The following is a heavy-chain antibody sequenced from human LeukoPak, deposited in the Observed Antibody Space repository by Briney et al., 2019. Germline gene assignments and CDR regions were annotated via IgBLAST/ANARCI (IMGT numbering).Heavy chain of an antibody. CDR3: AREGVEMATKYYFDY. J-gene: IGHJ4*02. Sequence: SVKVSCKASGGTFSRYAISWVRQAPGQGLEWMGGIIPIFGTANYAQKFQGRVTITTDESTSTAYMELSSLRSEDTAVYYCAREGVEMATKYYFDYWGQGTLVTVSS. CDR1: GGTFSRYA. V-gene: IGHV1-69*05. D-gene: IGHD5-24*01. CDR2: IIPIFGTA.